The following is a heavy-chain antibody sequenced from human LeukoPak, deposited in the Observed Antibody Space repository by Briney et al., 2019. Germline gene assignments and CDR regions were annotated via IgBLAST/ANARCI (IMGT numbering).Heavy chain of an antibody. Sequence: ASLKVSCKASGYTFTGYYMHGVRQAPGQGLEWMGWINPNSGGTNYAQKFQGRVTMTRDTSISTAYMELSRLRSDDTAVYYCASPISYYYDSSGYYYADYFDYWGQGTLVTVSS. CDR3: ASPISYYYDSSGYYYADYFDY. J-gene: IGHJ4*02. V-gene: IGHV1-2*02. D-gene: IGHD3-22*01. CDR1: GYTFTGYY. CDR2: INPNSGGT.